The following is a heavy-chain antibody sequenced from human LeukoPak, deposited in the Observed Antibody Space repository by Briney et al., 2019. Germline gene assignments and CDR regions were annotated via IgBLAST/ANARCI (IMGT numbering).Heavy chain of an antibody. Sequence: GGSLRLSCAASGFTFSSYSMNWVRQAPGKGPEWVSSISSSSSYIYYADSVKGRFTISRDNAKNSLYLQMNSLRAEDTAVYYCAREFGYCSGGSCYSFGYYFDYWGQGTLVTVSS. D-gene: IGHD2-15*01. J-gene: IGHJ4*02. CDR2: ISSSSSYI. V-gene: IGHV3-21*01. CDR3: AREFGYCSGGSCYSFGYYFDY. CDR1: GFTFSSYS.